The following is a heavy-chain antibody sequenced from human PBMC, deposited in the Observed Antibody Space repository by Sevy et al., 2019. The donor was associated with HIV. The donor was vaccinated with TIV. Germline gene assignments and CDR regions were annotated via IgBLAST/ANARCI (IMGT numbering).Heavy chain of an antibody. D-gene: IGHD3-22*01. V-gene: IGHV3-7*01. CDR3: ARGVYYYDSSAYFAFDI. CDR1: GFTFSSYW. CDR2: IKQDGSEK. Sequence: GGSLRLSCAASGFTFSSYWMNWVRQAPGKGLEWVANIKQDGSEKYYVDSVKGRFTISRDNAKNSLYLQRNSLRAEDTAVYYCARGVYYYDSSAYFAFDIWGRGTMVTVSS. J-gene: IGHJ3*02.